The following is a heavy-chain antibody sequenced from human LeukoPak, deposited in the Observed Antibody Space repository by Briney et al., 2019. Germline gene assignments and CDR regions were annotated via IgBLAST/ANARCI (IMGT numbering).Heavy chain of an antibody. CDR2: IWYDGSNK. D-gene: IGHD3-10*02. Sequence: GGSLRLSCAASGFTFSSYAMSWVRQAPGKGLEWVAVIWYDGSNKYYADSVKGRFTISRDNSKNTLYLQMNSLRAEDTAVYYCARGLVRGVITAFGYWGQGTLVTVSS. CDR3: ARGLVRGVITAFGY. V-gene: IGHV3-33*08. CDR1: GFTFSSYA. J-gene: IGHJ4*02.